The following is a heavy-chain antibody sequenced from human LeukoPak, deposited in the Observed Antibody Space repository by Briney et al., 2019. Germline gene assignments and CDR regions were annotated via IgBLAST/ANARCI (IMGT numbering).Heavy chain of an antibody. Sequence: GGSLRLSCAASGFTFSTYAMNWVRQAPGKGLEWVSYISSSSSTIYYADSVKGRFTISRDNAKNSLYLQMNSLRDEDTAVYYCARDRGTMVRGVIDYWGQGTLVTVSS. CDR3: ARDRGTMVRGVIDY. V-gene: IGHV3-48*02. CDR2: ISSSSSTI. CDR1: GFTFSTYA. J-gene: IGHJ4*02. D-gene: IGHD3-10*01.